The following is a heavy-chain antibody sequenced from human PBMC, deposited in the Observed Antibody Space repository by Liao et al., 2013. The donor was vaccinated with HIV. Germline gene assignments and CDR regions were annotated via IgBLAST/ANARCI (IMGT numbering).Heavy chain of an antibody. D-gene: IGHD4-23*01. V-gene: IGHV4-59*01. CDR2: IYYSGSS. CDR1: GGSISSYY. CDR3: AREGTVEPLWDAFDI. Sequence: QVQLQQWGAGLLKPSQTLSLTCTVSGGSISSYYWSWIRQPPGKGLEWIGYIYYSGSSNYNPSLKSRVTISVDTSKNQFSLKLSSVTAADTAVYYCAREGTVEPLWDAFDIWGQGTMVTVSS. J-gene: IGHJ3*02.